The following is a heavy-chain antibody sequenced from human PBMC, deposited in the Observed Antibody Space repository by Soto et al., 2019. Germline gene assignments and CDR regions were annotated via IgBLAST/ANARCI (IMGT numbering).Heavy chain of an antibody. CDR3: ARSSAFFGISLLDM. D-gene: IGHD3-3*01. Sequence: QVRLQESGPGLVKPSGTLSLTCDVSGDSISSINWWIWVRQPPGKGLQWIGEVYHTGTTNYNPSLTSLVTISVDKSQNPFSLTVPSVTAADTAVYYCARSSAFFGISLLDMWGQGALVTVSS. CDR2: VYHTGTT. CDR1: GDSISSINW. V-gene: IGHV4-4*02. J-gene: IGHJ4*01.